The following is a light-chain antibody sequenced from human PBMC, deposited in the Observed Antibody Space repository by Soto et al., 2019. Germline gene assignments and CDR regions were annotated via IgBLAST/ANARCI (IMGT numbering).Light chain of an antibody. CDR2: SNN. CDR1: YSNIGSNH. CDR3: AAWDDSLNSPRML. J-gene: IGLJ2*01. V-gene: IGLV1-44*01. Sequence: QSVLTQPPSVSATPGQRFTISCSATYSNIGSNHVAWYQRLPGAAPKLLIYSNNERPSGVPDRFSGSKSGSSASLAISGLQYEDEADYYCAAWDDSLNSPRMLFGGGTKLTVL.